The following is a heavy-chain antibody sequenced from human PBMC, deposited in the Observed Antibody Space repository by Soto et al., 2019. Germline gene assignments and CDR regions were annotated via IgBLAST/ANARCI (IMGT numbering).Heavy chain of an antibody. CDR1: GLTVSGKKY. CDR2: LYDVDGS. Sequence: DVQLVESGGGLMQPGESLRLSCAASGLTVSGKKYVAWVRQAPGKGLEWVSALYDVDGSFYSDSVKGRFTTSSDSSNTTVYLQMNDLRPADTAFYYCATWHAREHAYDVWGQGTTVTVSS. CDR3: ATWHAREHAYDV. J-gene: IGHJ3*01. D-gene: IGHD1-1*01. V-gene: IGHV3-53*01.